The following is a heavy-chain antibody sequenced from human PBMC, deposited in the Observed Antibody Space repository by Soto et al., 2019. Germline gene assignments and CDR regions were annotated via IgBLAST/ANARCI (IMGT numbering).Heavy chain of an antibody. J-gene: IGHJ4*02. D-gene: IGHD6-13*01. CDR1: GFTFSSYG. Sequence: GGSLRLSCAASGFTFSSYGMHWVRQAPGKGLEWVAVISYDGSNKYYADSMKGRFTISRDNSKNTLYLQMNSLRAEDTAVYYCAKDEGSSWSFDYWGQGT. CDR2: ISYDGSNK. CDR3: AKDEGSSWSFDY. V-gene: IGHV3-30*18.